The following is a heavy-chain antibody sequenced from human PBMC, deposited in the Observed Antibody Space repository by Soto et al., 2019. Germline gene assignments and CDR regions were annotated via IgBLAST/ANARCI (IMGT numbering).Heavy chain of an antibody. CDR3: ARDYYGDCYFDS. V-gene: IGHV3-48*01. J-gene: IGHJ4*02. CDR1: GFTFSRYS. CDR2: ISSSSNTI. D-gene: IGHD2-21*02. Sequence: GGSLRLSCAASGFTFSRYSMNWVRQAPGKGLEWVSYISSSSNTIYYADSVKGRFTISRDNANNSLYLQMNSLRAEDTAVYHCARDYYGDCYFDSWGQGTLVTVSS.